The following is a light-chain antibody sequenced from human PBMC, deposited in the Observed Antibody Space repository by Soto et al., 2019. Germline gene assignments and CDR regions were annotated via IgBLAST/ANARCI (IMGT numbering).Light chain of an antibody. CDR3: ASWDARLSGWV. CDR1: SSNIGTYY. V-gene: IGLV1-47*02. Sequence: QSVVTQPPSASGTPGQRVTISCSGTSSNIGTYYVDWYQHPPGTAPKLLIYSDSQRPSGVPDRFSASKSGASASLVISGLRSEDEADYYCASWDARLSGWVFGGGTKVTVL. J-gene: IGLJ3*02. CDR2: SDS.